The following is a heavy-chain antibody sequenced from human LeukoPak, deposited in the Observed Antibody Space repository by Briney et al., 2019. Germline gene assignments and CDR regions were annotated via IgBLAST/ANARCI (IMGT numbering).Heavy chain of an antibody. CDR3: ARAADVDIVFWLDP. CDR2: ISYDGSNK. Sequence: GGSLRLSCAASGFTFSSYAMHWVRQAPGKGLEWVAVISYDGSNKYYADSVKGRSTISRDNSKNTLYLQMNSLRAEDTAVYYCARAADVDIVFWLDPWGQGTLVTVSS. V-gene: IGHV3-30-3*01. CDR1: GFTFSSYA. J-gene: IGHJ5*02. D-gene: IGHD5-12*01.